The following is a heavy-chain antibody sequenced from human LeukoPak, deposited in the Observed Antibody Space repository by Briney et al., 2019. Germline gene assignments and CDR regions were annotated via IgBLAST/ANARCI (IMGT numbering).Heavy chain of an antibody. CDR2: VYYSGST. D-gene: IGHD7-27*01. Sequence: SETLSLTCTVSGGSISTTNYYWGWIRQSPGKGLEWFGCVYYSGSTYYNPSLKSRVTISVDTSKNQFSLKLSSVTAADTAVYYCARDLKAHSDLGLYFDYWGQGTLVTVSS. CDR3: ARDLKAHSDLGLYFDY. V-gene: IGHV4-39*07. CDR1: GGSISTTNYY. J-gene: IGHJ4*02.